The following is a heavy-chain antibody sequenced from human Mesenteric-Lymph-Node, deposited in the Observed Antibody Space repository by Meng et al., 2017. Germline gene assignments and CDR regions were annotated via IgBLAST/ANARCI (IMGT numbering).Heavy chain of an antibody. CDR1: GGSFSGYY. CDR2: INHSGST. J-gene: IGHJ6*02. D-gene: IGHD3-22*01. CDR3: ARMFYDDSRGYYAYYYYGMDV. V-gene: IGHV4-34*01. Sequence: SQTLSLTCAVYGGSFSGYYWSWIRQPPGKGLEWIGEINHSGSTNYNPSLKSRVTISVDTSKNQFSLSLTSVTAADTAVYYCARMFYDDSRGYYAYYYYGMDVWGQGTTVTVSS.